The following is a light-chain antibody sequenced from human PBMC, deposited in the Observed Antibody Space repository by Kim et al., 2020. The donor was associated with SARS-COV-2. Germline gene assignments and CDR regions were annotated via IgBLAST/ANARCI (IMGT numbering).Light chain of an antibody. V-gene: IGKV1-33*01. CDR2: DAS. CDR1: QDINNY. CDR3: QQYDNLLVT. Sequence: DIQMTQSPSSLSASVGDRVTITCQASQDINNYLNWYQQKPGKAPKLLIYDASNLETGVPSRFSGSGSGTDFNFTISCLQPEDIATYYCQQYDNLLVTFGGGTKVDIK. J-gene: IGKJ4*01.